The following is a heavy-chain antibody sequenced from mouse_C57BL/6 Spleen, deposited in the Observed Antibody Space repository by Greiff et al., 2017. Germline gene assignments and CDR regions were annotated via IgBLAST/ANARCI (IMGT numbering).Heavy chain of an antibody. V-gene: IGHV1-53*01. CDR1: GYTFTSYW. J-gene: IGHJ4*01. Sequence: QVQLQQPGTELVKPGASVKLSCKASGYTFTSYWMHWVKQRPGQGLEWIGNINPSNGYTNYNEKFKGKATLTADKSSSTAYMQFSSLTSEDSAIYYCARGATVGDYAMDYWGQGTSVTVSS. CDR3: ARGATVGDYAMDY. D-gene: IGHD1-1*01. CDR2: INPSNGYT.